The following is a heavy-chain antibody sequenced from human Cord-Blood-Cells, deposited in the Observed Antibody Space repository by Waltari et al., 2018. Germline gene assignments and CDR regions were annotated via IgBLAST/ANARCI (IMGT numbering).Heavy chain of an antibody. Sequence: QVQLVQSGAEVKKPGASVKVSCKASGYTFTSHGISWVRQAPGQGLEWMGWISAYNGNTNYAQKLQGRVTMTTDTSTSTAYMELRSLRSDDTAVYYCARDIGFWSGYHNPGAFDIWGQGTMVTVSS. CDR1: GYTFTSHG. D-gene: IGHD3-3*01. V-gene: IGHV1-18*01. CDR2: ISAYNGNT. CDR3: ARDIGFWSGYHNPGAFDI. J-gene: IGHJ3*02.